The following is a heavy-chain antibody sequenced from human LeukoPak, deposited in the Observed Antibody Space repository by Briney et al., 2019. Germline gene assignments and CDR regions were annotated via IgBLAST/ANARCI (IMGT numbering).Heavy chain of an antibody. CDR1: GFTFSDYG. V-gene: IGHV3-30*18. D-gene: IGHD6-13*01. CDR2: IANDGRDK. Sequence: PGGSLRLSCAASGFTFSDYGMHWVRQAPGKGLEWVAVIANDGRDKKYADSVRGRFTISRDNSKNTVYLQMKSLRAEDTAVFYCVKDMKIKAAGYYFDYWGQGTLVTVSS. J-gene: IGHJ4*02. CDR3: VKDMKIKAAGYYFDY.